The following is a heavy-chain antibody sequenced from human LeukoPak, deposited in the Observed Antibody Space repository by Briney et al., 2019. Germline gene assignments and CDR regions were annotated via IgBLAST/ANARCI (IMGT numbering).Heavy chain of an antibody. D-gene: IGHD2-21*01. J-gene: IGHJ4*02. CDR2: ISGSGGST. Sequence: GGSLRLSCAASGFTFSSYATSWVRQAPGKGLEWVSAISGSGGSTYYADSVKGRFTISRDNSKNTLYLQMNSLRAEDTAVYYCAKDSAVVVSLNFDYWGQGTLVTVSS. CDR1: GFTFSSYA. V-gene: IGHV3-23*01. CDR3: AKDSAVVVSLNFDY.